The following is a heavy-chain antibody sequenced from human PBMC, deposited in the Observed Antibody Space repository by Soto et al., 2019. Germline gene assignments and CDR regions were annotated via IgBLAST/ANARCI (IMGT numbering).Heavy chain of an antibody. CDR3: VRGGGGGLFDP. D-gene: IGHD2-15*01. J-gene: IGHJ5*02. CDR2: ISPGSRYP. CDR1: GFTFGDSY. V-gene: IGHV3-11*06. Sequence: QVQLVESGGGLVPPGGSLRLSCAGSGFTFGDSYMSWIRQAPGKGLEWLSYISPGSRYPAYADSVKGRFTISRDNARRSLFLQMTILTAEDTAMYYSVRGGGGGLFDPWGQGTMVTVSS.